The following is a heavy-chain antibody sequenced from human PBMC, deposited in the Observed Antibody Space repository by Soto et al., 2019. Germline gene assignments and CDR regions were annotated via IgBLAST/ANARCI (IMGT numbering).Heavy chain of an antibody. V-gene: IGHV4-39*01. Sequence: SETLSLTCTVSGGSISSSSYYWGWIRQPPGKGLEWIGSIYYSGSTYYNPSLKSRVTISVDTSKNQFSLKLSSVTAADTAVYYCARLGGGSIAARIFDPWGQGTLVTVS. CDR3: ARLGGGSIAARIFDP. J-gene: IGHJ5*02. D-gene: IGHD6-6*01. CDR1: GGSISSSSYY. CDR2: IYYSGST.